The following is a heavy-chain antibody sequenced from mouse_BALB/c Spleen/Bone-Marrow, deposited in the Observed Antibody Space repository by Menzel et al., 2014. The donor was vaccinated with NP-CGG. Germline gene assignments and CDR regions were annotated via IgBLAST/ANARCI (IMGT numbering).Heavy chain of an antibody. V-gene: IGHV1-80*01. D-gene: IGHD1-1*01. J-gene: IGHJ4*01. CDR3: ASRGDYSYAMDY. CDR1: GYTFSNYW. Sequence: QLKKSAAELVRPGSSVKISCKASGYTFSNYWMNWMKQRPGQGLEWIGQIYPGDGDTNYIGKFTGKATLTADKSSSTAYMQISSLTSEDSAVYFCASRGDYSYAMDYGGQGTSVTVSS. CDR2: IYPGDGDT.